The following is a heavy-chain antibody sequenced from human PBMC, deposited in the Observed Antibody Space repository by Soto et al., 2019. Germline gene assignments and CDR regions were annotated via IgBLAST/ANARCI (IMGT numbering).Heavy chain of an antibody. D-gene: IGHD1-26*01. Sequence: EVQLLESGGGLVQPGGSLRLSCAASGFTFSSYGMSWVRQAPGKGLGWVSAISGSGGSTYYADSVKGRFTISRDNSKNKMYLQMNSLRAEDTAVYYCAKVKEVGAITLFDYWGQGTLVTVSS. CDR3: AKVKEVGAITLFDY. J-gene: IGHJ4*02. CDR2: ISGSGGST. CDR1: GFTFSSYG. V-gene: IGHV3-23*01.